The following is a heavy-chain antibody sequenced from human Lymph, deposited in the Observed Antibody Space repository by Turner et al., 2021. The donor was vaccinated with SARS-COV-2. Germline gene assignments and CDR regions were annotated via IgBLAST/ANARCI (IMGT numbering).Heavy chain of an antibody. D-gene: IGHD1-26*01. Sequence: EVQLVESGGGLVQPGGSLRLPCAASGFTFSYYWMSWVRQAPGKGLEWVGNIKQDGSEKYYVDSVKGRFTISRDNAKNSLFLQMNSLRAEDTAVYYCARMGSSSWYFDYWGQGTLVTVSS. V-gene: IGHV3-7*01. CDR3: ARMGSSSWYFDY. CDR2: IKQDGSEK. J-gene: IGHJ4*02. CDR1: GFTFSYYW.